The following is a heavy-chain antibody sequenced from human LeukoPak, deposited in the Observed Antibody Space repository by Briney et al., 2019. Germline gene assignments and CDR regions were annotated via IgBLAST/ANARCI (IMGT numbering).Heavy chain of an antibody. CDR3: ARAYGDHDY. V-gene: IGHV4-34*01. CDR2: INHSGST. CDR1: GGSFSGYY. J-gene: IGHJ4*02. Sequence: SETLSLTCAVYGGSFSGYYWSWIRQPPGKGLEWIGEINHSGSTNYNPSLKSRVTISVDTSKNQFSLKLSSVTAVDTAVYYCARAYGDHDYWGQGTLVTVSS. D-gene: IGHD4-17*01.